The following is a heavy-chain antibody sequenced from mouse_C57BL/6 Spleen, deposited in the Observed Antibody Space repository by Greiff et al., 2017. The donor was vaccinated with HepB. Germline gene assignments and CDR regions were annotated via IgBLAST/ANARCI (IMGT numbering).Heavy chain of an antibody. Sequence: QVQLQQSGAELVRPGTSVKMSCKASGYTFTNYWIGWAKQRPGHGLEWIGDIYPGGGYTNYNEKFKGKATLTADKSSSTAYMQFSSLTSEDSAIYYCARTHPSYYGSSYGAYWYFDVWGTGTTVTVSS. CDR1: GYTFTNYW. V-gene: IGHV1-63*01. CDR2: IYPGGGYT. D-gene: IGHD1-1*01. J-gene: IGHJ1*03. CDR3: ARTHPSYYGSSYGAYWYFDV.